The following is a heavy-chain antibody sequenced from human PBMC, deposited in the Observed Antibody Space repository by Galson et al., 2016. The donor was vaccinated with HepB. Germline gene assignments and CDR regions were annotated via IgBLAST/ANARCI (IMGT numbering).Heavy chain of an antibody. CDR1: GFSFSSFS. J-gene: IGHJ6*02. CDR2: ISYDGSNK. D-gene: IGHD2-2*01. V-gene: IGHV3-30*03. Sequence: SLRLSCAASGFSFSSFSMHWVRQAPGKGLEWVAVISYDGSNKYNADSVKGRFTISRDNSKNTLFLQMNSLRDEDTAVYYCARGLGCMSTSCYYRYYSAMDVWGQGTTVTVSS. CDR3: ARGLGCMSTSCYYRYYSAMDV.